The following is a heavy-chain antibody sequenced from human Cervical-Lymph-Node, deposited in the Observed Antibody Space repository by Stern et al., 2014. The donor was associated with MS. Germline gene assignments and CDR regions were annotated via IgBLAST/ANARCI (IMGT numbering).Heavy chain of an antibody. CDR1: GYTLSEIS. J-gene: IGHJ6*02. CDR2: FDPDHGEP. V-gene: IGHV1-24*01. Sequence: MQLVESGAEVKKPGASVKVSCEVSGYTLSEISMHWVRQAPGKGLEWMGGFDPDHGEPRYAQKYQGRVTMAEDKSTDTAYMELSSLRSEDTAVYYCATHRGRVTYYYGMDVWGQGTTVTVPS. D-gene: IGHD2-21*02. CDR3: ATHRGRVTYYYGMDV.